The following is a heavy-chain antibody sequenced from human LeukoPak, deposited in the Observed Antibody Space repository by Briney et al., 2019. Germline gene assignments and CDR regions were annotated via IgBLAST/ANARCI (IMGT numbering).Heavy chain of an antibody. Sequence: SETLSLTCTVSGGSISSYYWSWIRQPPGKGLEWIGHIYYSGSTNYNPSLKSRVTISIDTSKNQFSLKLSSVTAADTAVYYCARGSGGGNSKALDFWGQGTLVTVSS. V-gene: IGHV4-59*01. CDR2: IYYSGST. CDR1: GGSISSYY. CDR3: ARGSGGGNSKALDF. J-gene: IGHJ4*02. D-gene: IGHD4-23*01.